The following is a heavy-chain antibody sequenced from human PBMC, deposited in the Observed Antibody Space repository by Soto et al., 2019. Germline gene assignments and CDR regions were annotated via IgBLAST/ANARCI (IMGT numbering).Heavy chain of an antibody. CDR1: GGSFSGYY. CDR2: INHSGST. V-gene: IGHV4-34*01. D-gene: IGHD5-18*01. J-gene: IGHJ4*02. CDR3: ARGRGYSYGRPPFDC. Sequence: QVQLQQWGAGLLKPSETLSLTCAVYGGSFSGYYCSWTCQPPRKGLEWIGEINHSGSTNYNPSLKRRVTPSVETSKHHFSLKLRSAAAAATVVYYCARGRGYSYGRPPFDCWGQGTLVTVSS.